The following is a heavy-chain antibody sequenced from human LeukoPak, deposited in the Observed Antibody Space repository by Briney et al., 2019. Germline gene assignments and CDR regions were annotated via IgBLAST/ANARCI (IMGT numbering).Heavy chain of an antibody. V-gene: IGHV3-30*03. D-gene: IGHD3-22*01. CDR1: GFTFSSYG. J-gene: IGHJ3*02. Sequence: GGSLRLSCAASGFTFSSYGMHWVRQAPGKGLEWVAVISYDGSNKYYADSVKGRFTISRDNSKNTLYLQMNSLRAEDTAVYYCARDQFPGHYDSSVGAFDIWGQGTMVTVSS. CDR3: ARDQFPGHYDSSVGAFDI. CDR2: ISYDGSNK.